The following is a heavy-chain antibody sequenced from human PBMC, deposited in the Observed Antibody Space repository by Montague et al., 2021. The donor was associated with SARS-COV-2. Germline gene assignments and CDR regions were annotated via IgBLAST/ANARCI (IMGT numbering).Heavy chain of an antibody. CDR2: IYHTGXT. D-gene: IGHD3-22*01. J-gene: IGHJ3*02. V-gene: IGHV4-31*03. CDR3: ARDSGYYDSSGYSYDAFDI. Sequence: TLSLTCTVSGGSISSGGYYWSWIRQHPGKGLEWFGYIYHTGXTXYXXXXKXRVTISKETSKNHFSLNLRSVTAADSTVYYCARDSGYYDSSGYSYDAFDIWGQGTKVTVSS. CDR1: GGSISSGGYY.